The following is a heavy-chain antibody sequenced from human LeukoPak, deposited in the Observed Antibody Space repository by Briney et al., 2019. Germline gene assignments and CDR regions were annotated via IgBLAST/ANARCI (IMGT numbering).Heavy chain of an antibody. CDR3: ARVSCSSTSCYRFDP. CDR2: IYTSGST. V-gene: IGHV4-4*07. D-gene: IGHD2-2*01. CDR1: GGSISSYY. Sequence: SETLSLTCTVSGGSISSYYWSWIRQPAGKGLEWIGRIYTSGSTNYNPSLKSRVTMSVDTSKNQFSLKLSSVTAADTAVYCCARVSCSSTSCYRFDPWGQGTLVTVSS. J-gene: IGHJ5*02.